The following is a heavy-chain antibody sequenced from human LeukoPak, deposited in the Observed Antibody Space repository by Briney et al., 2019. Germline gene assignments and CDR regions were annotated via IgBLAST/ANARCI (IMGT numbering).Heavy chain of an antibody. V-gene: IGHV4-59*01. CDR1: GGSISSYY. J-gene: IGHJ6*03. CDR3: ARASYCSGGSCYNYYYYYYMDV. Sequence: PSETLSLTCTVSGGSISSYYWCWIRQPPGKGLEWIGYIYYSGSTNYNPSLKSRVTISVDTSKNQFSLKLSSVTAADTAVYYCARASYCSGGSCYNYYYYYYMDVWGKGTTVTVSS. CDR2: IYYSGST. D-gene: IGHD2-15*01.